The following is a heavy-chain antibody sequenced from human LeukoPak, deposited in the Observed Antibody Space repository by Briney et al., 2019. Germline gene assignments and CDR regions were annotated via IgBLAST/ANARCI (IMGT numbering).Heavy chain of an antibody. CDR2: IYYSGST. CDR1: GGSISSYY. Sequence: SETLSLTCTVSGGSISSYYWSWIRQPPGKGLEWIGYIYYSGSTNYNPSLKSRVTISVDTTKNQFSLKLSSVTAADTAVYYCARYFNYDSSGYLYNWFDPWGQGTLVTVSS. D-gene: IGHD3-22*01. J-gene: IGHJ5*02. V-gene: IGHV4-59*01. CDR3: ARYFNYDSSGYLYNWFDP.